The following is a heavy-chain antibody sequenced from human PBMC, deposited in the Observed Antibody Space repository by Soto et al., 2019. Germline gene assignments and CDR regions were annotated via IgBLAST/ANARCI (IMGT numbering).Heavy chain of an antibody. CDR2: IYYSGST. J-gene: IGHJ6*02. CDR1: CGSISSYY. D-gene: IGHD6-13*01. CDR3: ARLPLGIAAAAPAAYYYYGMDV. V-gene: IGHV4-59*01. Sequence: KSSETLSLTCTFSCGSISSYYWSWIRQPPGKGLEWIGYIYYSGSTNYNPSLKSRVTISVDTSKNQFSLKLSSVTAADTAVYYCARLPLGIAAAAPAAYYYYGMDVWGQGTTVTVSS.